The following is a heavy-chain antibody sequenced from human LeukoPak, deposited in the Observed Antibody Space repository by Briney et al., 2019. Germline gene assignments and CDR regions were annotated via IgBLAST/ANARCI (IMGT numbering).Heavy chain of an antibody. D-gene: IGHD6-19*01. V-gene: IGHV4-30-2*01. CDR1: GGSISSGGYS. CDR3: ARVPLSAGWFDP. Sequence: PSETLSLTCAVSGGSISSGGYSWSWIRQPPGKGLEWIGYIYHSGSTYYNPSLKSRVTISVDRSKNQFSLKLSSVTAADTAVYYCARVPLSAGWFDPRGQGTLVTVSS. CDR2: IYHSGST. J-gene: IGHJ5*02.